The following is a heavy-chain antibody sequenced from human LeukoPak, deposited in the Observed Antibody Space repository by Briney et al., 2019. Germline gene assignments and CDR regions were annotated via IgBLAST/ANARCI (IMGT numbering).Heavy chain of an antibody. Sequence: GGSLRLSGAASGFTFSSYGMHWVRQASGKGLEWVGRIRSTANGYATAYAASVKGRFTISRDDSKNTAYLQMDSLKTEDTAVYYCTGNYYGSGSYADFDYWGQGTLVTVSS. V-gene: IGHV3-73*01. CDR3: TGNYYGSGSYADFDY. J-gene: IGHJ4*02. CDR2: IRSTANGYAT. CDR1: GFTFSSYG. D-gene: IGHD3-10*01.